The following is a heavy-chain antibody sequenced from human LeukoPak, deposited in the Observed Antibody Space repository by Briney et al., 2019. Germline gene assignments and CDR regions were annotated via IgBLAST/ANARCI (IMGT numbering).Heavy chain of an antibody. V-gene: IGHV1-2*02. CDR1: GYTFTDYF. D-gene: IGHD6-19*01. CDR2: INPKSGGT. CDR3: ARGGRAQWLVNLVRFDY. J-gene: IGHJ4*02. Sequence: ASVKVSCKASGYTFTDYFMNWVRQAPGQGLEWMGWINPKSGGTVYAQKFQGRVTMTRDTSISTAYMELSRLRSDDTAVYYCARGGRAQWLVNLVRFDYWGQGTLVTVSS.